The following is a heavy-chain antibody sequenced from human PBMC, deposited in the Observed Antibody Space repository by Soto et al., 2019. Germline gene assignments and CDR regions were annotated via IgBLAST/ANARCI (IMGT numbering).Heavy chain of an antibody. CDR3: AKDVDENSSSPDSFDY. V-gene: IGHV3-9*01. D-gene: IGHD6-6*01. CDR2: ISWNSGSI. CDR1: GFTFDDYA. J-gene: IGHJ4*02. Sequence: EVQLVESGGGLVQPGRSLRLSCAASGFTFDDYAMHWVRQAPGKGVEWVSGISWNSGSIGYADSVKGRFTISRDNAKNSLYLQMNSLRAEDTALYYCAKDVDENSSSPDSFDYWGQGTLVTVSS.